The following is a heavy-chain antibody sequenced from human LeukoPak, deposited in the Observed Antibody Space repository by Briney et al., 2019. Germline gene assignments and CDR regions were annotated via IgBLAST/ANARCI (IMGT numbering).Heavy chain of an antibody. Sequence: SETLSLTCTVSGGFISSYYWSWIRQPAGKGLEWIGRIYTSGSTKYNPSLKSRVTMSVDTSKNQFSLKLSSVTAADTAVYYCARTALGGTSGYYLGVFDYWGQGTLVTVSS. CDR2: IYTSGST. V-gene: IGHV4-4*07. D-gene: IGHD3-22*01. CDR1: GGFISSYY. J-gene: IGHJ4*02. CDR3: ARTALGGTSGYYLGVFDY.